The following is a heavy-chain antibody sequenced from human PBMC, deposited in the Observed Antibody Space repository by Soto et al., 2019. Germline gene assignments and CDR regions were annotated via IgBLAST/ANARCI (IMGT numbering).Heavy chain of an antibody. CDR1: GGTFSSYA. CDR3: AREGAYSSSWYPGPFDY. J-gene: IGHJ4*02. D-gene: IGHD6-13*01. V-gene: IGHV1-69*13. Sequence: SVKVSCKASGGTFSSYAISWVRQAPGQGLEWMGGIIPIFGTANYAQKFQGRVTITADESTSTAYMELSSLRSEDTAVYYCAREGAYSSSWYPGPFDYWGQGTLVTVSS. CDR2: IIPIFGTA.